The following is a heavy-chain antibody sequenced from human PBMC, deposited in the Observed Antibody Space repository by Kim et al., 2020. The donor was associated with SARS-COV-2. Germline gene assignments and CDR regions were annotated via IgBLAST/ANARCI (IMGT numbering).Heavy chain of an antibody. V-gene: IGHV3-23*01. D-gene: IGHD5-12*01. J-gene: IGHJ4*02. Sequence: YSADSVKGRFTISRDNSKNTLYVQMNSLRAEDTAVYYCAKEGDGYNSFDYWGQGTQVTVSS. CDR3: AKEGDGYNSFDY.